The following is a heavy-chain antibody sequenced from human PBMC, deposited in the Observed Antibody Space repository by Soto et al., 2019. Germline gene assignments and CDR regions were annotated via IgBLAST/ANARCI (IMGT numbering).Heavy chain of an antibody. CDR3: ARAPYNWNFVDWFDP. CDR2: IYYSGST. D-gene: IGHD1-7*01. CDR1: GGSISSSSYY. V-gene: IGHV4-39*07. Sequence: SETLSLTCTVSGGSISSSSYYWGWIRQPPGKGLEWIGSIYYSGSTYYNPSLKSRVTISVDTSKNQFSLKLSSVTAADTAVYYCARAPYNWNFVDWFDPWGQGTLVTVSS. J-gene: IGHJ5*02.